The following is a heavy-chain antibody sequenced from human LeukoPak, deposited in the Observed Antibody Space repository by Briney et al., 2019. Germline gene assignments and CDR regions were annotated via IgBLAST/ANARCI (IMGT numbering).Heavy chain of an antibody. CDR2: ISSTSSTR. CDR3: ARCGDGLPCDFDY. J-gene: IGHJ4*02. Sequence: GGSLRLSCADSGFTVNNNYMNWVRQAPGKGLAWVSYISSTSSTRYYADSVKGRFTISRDNAKDTLYLQMNSLRAEDTAVYYCARCGDGLPCDFDYWGQGTLVTVSS. V-gene: IGHV3-11*04. CDR1: GFTVNNNY. D-gene: IGHD3-10*01.